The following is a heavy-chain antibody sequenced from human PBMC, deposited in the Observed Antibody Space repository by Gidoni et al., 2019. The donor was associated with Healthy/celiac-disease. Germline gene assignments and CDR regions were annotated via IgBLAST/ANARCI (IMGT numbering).Heavy chain of an antibody. D-gene: IGHD7-27*01. Sequence: QLQLQESGPGLVKPSETLSLTCPVSGGSISSSSYYWGWIRQPPGKGLEWIGSIYYSGSTYYNPSLKSRVTISVDTSKNQFSLKLSSVTAADTAVYYCASLGTGDAGGYFDYWGQGTLVTVSS. CDR2: IYYSGST. V-gene: IGHV4-39*01. CDR3: ASLGTGDAGGYFDY. CDR1: GGSISSSSYY. J-gene: IGHJ4*02.